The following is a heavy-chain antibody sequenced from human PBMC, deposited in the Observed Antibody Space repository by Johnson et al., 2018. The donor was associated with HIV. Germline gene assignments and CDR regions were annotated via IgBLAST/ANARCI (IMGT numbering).Heavy chain of an antibody. CDR3: ARDNSGGDAYDI. CDR2: ISWNSGSI. V-gene: IGHV3-9*01. J-gene: IGHJ3*02. CDR1: GFTFDDYA. D-gene: IGHD3-10*01. Sequence: EVQLVESGGGLVQPGRSLRLSCAASGFTFDDYAMHWVRQAPGKGLEWVSGISWNSGSIGYADSVKGRFIISRDNAKNSLYLQMNNLRAEDTAVYYCARDNSGGDAYDIWGQGTMVTVSS.